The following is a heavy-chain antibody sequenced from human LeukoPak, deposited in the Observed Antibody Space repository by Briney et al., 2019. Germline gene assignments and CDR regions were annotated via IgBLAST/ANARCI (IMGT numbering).Heavy chain of an antibody. CDR3: ARASSTRYDY. Sequence: SGTLSLTCTVSGGSISSYYWSWIRQPPGKGLEWIGYIYYSGSTNYNPSLKSRVTISVDTSKNQFSLKLSSVTAADTAVYYCARASSTRYDYWGQGTLVTVSS. J-gene: IGHJ4*02. CDR1: GGSISSYY. V-gene: IGHV4-59*01. CDR2: IYYSGST. D-gene: IGHD1-26*01.